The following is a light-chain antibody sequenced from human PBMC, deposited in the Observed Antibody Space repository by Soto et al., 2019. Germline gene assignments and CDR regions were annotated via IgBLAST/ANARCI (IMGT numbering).Light chain of an antibody. V-gene: IGKV1-39*01. CDR3: QQSYKTPRT. J-gene: IGKJ1*01. Sequence: DIQMTESPSSLSASVGARVTVSRRASQSISTYLYWYKQKPGKAPKLLIYAASSLETGVPSRFSGSGDGTDVTLTISSLKPEAFETYSCQQSYKTPRTFGQGTKVDIK. CDR1: QSISTY. CDR2: AAS.